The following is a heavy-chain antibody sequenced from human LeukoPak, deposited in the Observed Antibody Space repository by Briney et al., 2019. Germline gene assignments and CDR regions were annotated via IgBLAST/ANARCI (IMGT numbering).Heavy chain of an antibody. CDR3: ARLAGGPDY. J-gene: IGHJ4*02. CDR1: GGSISSYY. CDR2: IYYSGST. V-gene: IGHV4-59*01. D-gene: IGHD3-16*01. Sequence: SETLSLTRTVSGGSISSYYWSWIRQPPGKGLEWIGYIYYSGSTNYNPSLKSRVTISVDTSKNQFSLKLSSVTAADTAVYYCARLAGGPDYWGQGTLVTVSS.